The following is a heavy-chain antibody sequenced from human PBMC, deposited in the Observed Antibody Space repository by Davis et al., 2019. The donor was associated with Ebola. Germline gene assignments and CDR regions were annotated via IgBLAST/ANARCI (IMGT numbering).Heavy chain of an antibody. CDR1: GYTFTTYG. D-gene: IGHD2-15*01. Sequence: ASVKVSCKASGYTFTTYGITWVRQAPGQGLEWMGWISAYNGNTIYSEQFQGRVTMTTDRSTSTAYLELGSLRSDDTALYSFARDSSAGRAYYYSSSSSAMDVWGQGPTVTVAS. CDR2: ISAYNGNT. J-gene: IGHJ6*02. V-gene: IGHV1-18*01. CDR3: ARDSSAGRAYYYSSSSSAMDV.